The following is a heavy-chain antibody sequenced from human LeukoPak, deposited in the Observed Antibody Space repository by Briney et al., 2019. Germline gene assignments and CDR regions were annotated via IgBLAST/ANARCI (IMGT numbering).Heavy chain of an antibody. CDR3: AREITMVRGVTHDAFDI. CDR1: GFTFSSYW. J-gene: IGHJ3*02. D-gene: IGHD3-10*01. CDR2: INSDGSST. V-gene: IGHV3-74*01. Sequence: GGSLRLSCAASGFTFSSYWMHWVRQAPGKGLVWVSRINSDGSSTSYADSVKGRFTIPRDNAKNTLYLQMNSLRAEDTAVYYCAREITMVRGVTHDAFDIWGQGTMVTVSS.